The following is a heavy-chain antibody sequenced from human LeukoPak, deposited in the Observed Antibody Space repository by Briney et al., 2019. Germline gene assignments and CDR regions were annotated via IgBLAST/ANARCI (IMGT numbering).Heavy chain of an antibody. CDR3: ARLSDGYGSGSFIDY. J-gene: IGHJ4*02. D-gene: IGHD3-10*01. Sequence: ASVKVSCKASGYTFTGYYMHWVRQAPGQGLEWMGWISAYNGNTNYAQKLQGRVTMTTDTSTSTAYMELRSLRSDDTAVYYCARLSDGYGSGSFIDYWGQGTLVTVSS. CDR1: GYTFTGYY. CDR2: ISAYNGNT. V-gene: IGHV1-18*04.